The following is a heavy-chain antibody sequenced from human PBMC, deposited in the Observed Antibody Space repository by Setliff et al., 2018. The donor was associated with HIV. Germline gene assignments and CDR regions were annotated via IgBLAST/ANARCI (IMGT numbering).Heavy chain of an antibody. CDR2: IYYSGTT. V-gene: IGHV4-39*07. J-gene: IGHJ6*04. CDR1: GASISRDGYY. CDR3: ARDVGEQLDV. Sequence: SETLSLTCTVSGASISRDGYYWGWIRQPPGKGLEWIASIYYSGTTYYNPSLDSRVTMSVDTSKNQFSLKLSSVTAADTAVYYCARDVGEQLDVWGKGTTVTVSS.